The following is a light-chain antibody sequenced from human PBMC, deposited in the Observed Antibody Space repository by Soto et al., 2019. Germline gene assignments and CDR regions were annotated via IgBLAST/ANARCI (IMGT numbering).Light chain of an antibody. Sequence: QSALTQPASVSGSPGQSITISCTGTSSDVGGYNYVSWYQHHPGKAPKLIIYDVTNRPSGVSNPFSGSKSGNTASLTISGPQPEDEADYYCSSYTTSNTRQIVFGTGTQLTVL. J-gene: IGLJ1*01. V-gene: IGLV2-14*03. CDR1: SSDVGGYNY. CDR2: DVT. CDR3: SSYTTSNTRQIV.